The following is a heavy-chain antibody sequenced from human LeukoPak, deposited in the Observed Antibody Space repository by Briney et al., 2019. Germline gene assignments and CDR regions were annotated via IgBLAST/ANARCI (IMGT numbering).Heavy chain of an antibody. D-gene: IGHD5-18*01. V-gene: IGHV1-18*01. CDR2: ISAYNGNT. Sequence: ASVKVSCKASGYAFTSYGISWVRQAPGQGLEWMGWISAYNGNTNYAQKLQGRVTMTTDTSTSTAYMELRSLRSDDTAVYYCARDPHGSYGSQCYFDYWGQGTLVTVSS. J-gene: IGHJ4*02. CDR1: GYAFTSYG. CDR3: ARDPHGSYGSQCYFDY.